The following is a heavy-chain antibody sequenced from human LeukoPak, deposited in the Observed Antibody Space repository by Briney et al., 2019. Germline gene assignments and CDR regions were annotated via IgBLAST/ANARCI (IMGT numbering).Heavy chain of an antibody. D-gene: IGHD3-16*01. V-gene: IGHV3-7*01. CDR2: INPHGSER. CDR1: GFSFREYW. Sequence: GGSLRLSCAASGFSFREYWMTWGRQAPGKRPEWVANINPHGSERYYVDSVRGRFTISRDNDRNSVYLEMNSLRADDTAVYFCVQGGNFYFWGQGVPVTVSS. CDR3: VQGGNFYF. J-gene: IGHJ4*02.